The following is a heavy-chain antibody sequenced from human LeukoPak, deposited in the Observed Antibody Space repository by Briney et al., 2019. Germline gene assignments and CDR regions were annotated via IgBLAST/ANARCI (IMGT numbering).Heavy chain of an antibody. Sequence: PGGSLRLSSAASGFTFSNYDMHWVRLATGKGLEWVSGIGTAGDIYYPGSVKGRFTISRENAKNSLYLQMNSLRAGDTAVYYCARDRGRYMDVWGKGTTVTISS. D-gene: IGHD6-25*01. CDR2: IGTAGDI. J-gene: IGHJ6*03. CDR1: GFTFSNYD. V-gene: IGHV3-13*01. CDR3: ARDRGRYMDV.